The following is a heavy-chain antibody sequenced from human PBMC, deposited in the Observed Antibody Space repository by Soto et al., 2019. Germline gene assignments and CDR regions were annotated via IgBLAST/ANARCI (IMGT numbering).Heavy chain of an antibody. CDR1: GFTFSSYS. V-gene: IGHV3-21*01. CDR2: ISSSSSYI. Sequence: EVQLVESGGGLVKPGGSLRLSCAASGFTFSSYSMNWVRQAPGKGLEWVSSISSSSSYIYYADSVKGRFTISRDNAKNSLYLQMNSLRAEDTAVYYCARRIAVAANLDYWGQGTLVTVSS. D-gene: IGHD6-19*01. J-gene: IGHJ4*02. CDR3: ARRIAVAANLDY.